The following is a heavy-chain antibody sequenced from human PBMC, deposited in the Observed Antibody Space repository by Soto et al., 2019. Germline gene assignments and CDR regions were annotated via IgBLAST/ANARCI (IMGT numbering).Heavy chain of an antibody. V-gene: IGHV4-34*01. D-gene: IGHD2-2*01. J-gene: IGHJ5*02. CDR3: ASTNQIVVVPAAAAQYNWFDP. Sequence: SETLSLTCAVYGGSFSGYYWSWIRQPPGKGLEWIGEINHSGSTNYNPSLKSRVTISVDTSKNQFSLKLSSVTAADTAVYYCASTNQIVVVPAAAAQYNWFDPWGQGTLVTVSS. CDR2: INHSGST. CDR1: GGSFSGYY.